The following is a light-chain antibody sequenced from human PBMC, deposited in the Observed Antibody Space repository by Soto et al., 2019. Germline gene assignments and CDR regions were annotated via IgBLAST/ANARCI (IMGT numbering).Light chain of an antibody. V-gene: IGLV2-8*01. CDR3: SSYSGNNTVL. CDR2: EVS. Sequence: QSALTQPPSASGSPGQSVTISCIGTSSDIGNYNSVSWYQQHPGKAPKLIIFEVSERPSRVPHRFSGSKSDNTASLTVSGLQPEDEADYYCSSYSGNNTVLFGGGTKLTVL. J-gene: IGLJ3*02. CDR1: SSDIGNYNS.